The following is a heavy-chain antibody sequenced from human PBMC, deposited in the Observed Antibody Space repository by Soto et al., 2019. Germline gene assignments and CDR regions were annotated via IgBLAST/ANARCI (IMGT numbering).Heavy chain of an antibody. J-gene: IGHJ5*02. Sequence: QVQLQESGPGLVEPSQTLSLVCSVSGDPLSYGGYYWSWVRQSPGKALEWIGFVYHTGATYSHPSLESRVTMAVAMSTNEFSLTLTSVTAADTATYYCVREGHSSWEWLDPWGQGILVTVSS. CDR1: GDPLSYGGYY. CDR3: VREGHSSWEWLDP. D-gene: IGHD1-26*01. V-gene: IGHV4-31*03. CDR2: VYHTGAT.